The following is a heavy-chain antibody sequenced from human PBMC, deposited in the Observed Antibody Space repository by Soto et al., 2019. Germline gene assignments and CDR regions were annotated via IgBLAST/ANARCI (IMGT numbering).Heavy chain of an antibody. CDR1: GYTFTTYY. CDR3: ARDPNFSLTFHYYGMDV. J-gene: IGHJ6*02. V-gene: IGHV1-46*01. Sequence: QVQLMQSGAEMKKPGASVMVSCKASGYTFTTYYIHWVRQAPGQGLEWMGIINPHTGSASYARRFQGRVALTRDTSTSTVYMEVSSLGFEDTALYFCARDPNFSLTFHYYGMDVWGPGTAVTVSS. D-gene: IGHD7-27*01. CDR2: INPHTGSA.